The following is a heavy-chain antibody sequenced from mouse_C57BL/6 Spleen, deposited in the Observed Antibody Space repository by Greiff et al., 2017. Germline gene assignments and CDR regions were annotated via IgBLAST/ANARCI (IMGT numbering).Heavy chain of an antibody. CDR3: ARTPYYYGSTSYYFDY. V-gene: IGHV1-63*01. D-gene: IGHD1-1*01. J-gene: IGHJ2*01. CDR1: GYTFTNYW. Sequence: VKLQESGAELVRPGTSVKMSCKASGYTFTNYWIGWAKQRPGHGLEWIGDIYPGGGYTNYNEKFKGKATLTADKSSSTAYMQFSSLTSEDSAIYYCARTPYYYGSTSYYFDYWGQGTTLTVSS. CDR2: IYPGGGYT.